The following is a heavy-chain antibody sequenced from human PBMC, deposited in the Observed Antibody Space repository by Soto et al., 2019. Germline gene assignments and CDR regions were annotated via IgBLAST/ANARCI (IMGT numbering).Heavy chain of an antibody. J-gene: IGHJ5*02. Sequence: EVQLVESGGGLVRPGGSLRLSCAASGFTFRDYWMSWVRQAPGKGLEWVATINQVGSETYYVDSVRGRFTVSRDKAKNAVTLQMNSLRAEDTALYYCARDHMCTSTTCYANWFDPWGQGTQVAVSS. CDR2: INQVGSET. V-gene: IGHV3-7*03. CDR3: ARDHMCTSTTCYANWFDP. CDR1: GFTFRDYW. D-gene: IGHD2-2*01.